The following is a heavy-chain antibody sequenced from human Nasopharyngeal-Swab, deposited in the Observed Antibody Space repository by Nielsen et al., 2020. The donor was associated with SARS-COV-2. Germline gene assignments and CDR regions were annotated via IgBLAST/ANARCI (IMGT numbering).Heavy chain of an antibody. D-gene: IGHD4-23*01. CDR3: ARDLGGFGGY. J-gene: IGHJ4*02. V-gene: IGHV3-74*01. CDR1: GFSFSTFC. Sequence: GGSLRLSCAASGFSFSTFCMHWVRQVPGEGLVWVSRINTDGRRTNYAESVKGRFTISRDNVKNMLYLQMNNLRPEDTAVYYCARDLGGFGGYWGQGTLATVSS. CDR2: INTDGRRT.